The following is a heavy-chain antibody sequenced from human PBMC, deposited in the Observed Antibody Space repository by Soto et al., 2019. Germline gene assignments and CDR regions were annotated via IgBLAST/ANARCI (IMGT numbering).Heavy chain of an antibody. CDR3: ARDRAALEGYYYGMYV. CDR2: INPNSGGT. D-gene: IGHD1-1*01. J-gene: IGHJ6*02. Sequence: ASVKVSCRASGYTFTGYYMHWVRQAPGQGLEWMGWINPNSGGTSYGQKFQGRVTMTRDTSISTAYMELSRLRSDDTAVYYCARDRAALEGYYYGMYVWGQGTTVTVSS. CDR1: GYTFTGYY. V-gene: IGHV1-2*02.